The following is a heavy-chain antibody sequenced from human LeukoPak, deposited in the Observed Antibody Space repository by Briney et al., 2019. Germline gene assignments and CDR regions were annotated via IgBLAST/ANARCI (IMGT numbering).Heavy chain of an antibody. CDR1: GYSISSGYY. Sequence: PSETLSPTCTVSGYSISSGYYWGWIRPPPGKGLEWIGSIYHSGSTYYNPSLKSRVTILVDSSKNQFSLKLRSVTAADTGVYYCASLYFDYWGQGTQVTVSS. J-gene: IGHJ4*02. CDR3: ASLYFDY. CDR2: IYHSGST. V-gene: IGHV4-38-2*02.